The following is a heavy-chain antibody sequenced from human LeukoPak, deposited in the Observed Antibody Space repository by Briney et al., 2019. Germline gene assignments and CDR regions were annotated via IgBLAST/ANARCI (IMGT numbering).Heavy chain of an antibody. D-gene: IGHD3-10*01. CDR2: INHSGST. CDR3: ARGGRGDGSGARRGAYYFDY. V-gene: IGHV4-34*01. CDR1: GGSFSGYY. Sequence: SETMSLTCAVYGGSFSGYYWSWIRQPPGKGREWIGEINHSGSTNYNPSLKSRVTISVDTSKNQFSMKLSSVTAVDTAVYYCARGGRGDGSGARRGAYYFDYWGQGTLVTVSS. J-gene: IGHJ4*02.